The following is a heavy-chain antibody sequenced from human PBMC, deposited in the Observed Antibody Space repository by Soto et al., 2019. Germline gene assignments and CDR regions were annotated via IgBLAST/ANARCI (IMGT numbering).Heavy chain of an antibody. V-gene: IGHV2-5*01. Sequence: SGPTLVNPTQTLTLTCTFSGFSLSTSGVGVGWIRQPPGKTLEWLALIYWNDDKRYSPSLKSRLTITKDTSKNQVVLTMTNMDSVDTATYYCSTHYYDSSGYYYVPWFDPWGQGTLVTVSS. CDR3: STHYYDSSGYYYVPWFDP. D-gene: IGHD3-22*01. J-gene: IGHJ5*02. CDR2: IYWNDDK. CDR1: GFSLSTSGVG.